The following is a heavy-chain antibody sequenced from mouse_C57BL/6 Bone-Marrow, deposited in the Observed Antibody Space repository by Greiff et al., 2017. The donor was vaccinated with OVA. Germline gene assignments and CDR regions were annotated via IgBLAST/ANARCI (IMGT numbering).Heavy chain of an antibody. D-gene: IGHD3-2*02. J-gene: IGHJ4*01. CDR1: GFTFSSYC. CDR2: ISSDGSYT. CDR3: ARQSSGYAMDY. Sequence: EVKLEESGGDLVKPGGSLSLSCAASGFTFSSYCMSWVRQTLAKRLEGVATISSDGSYTYYPDSVKGRFTISRDNAKNTLYLQMSSLKSEDTAMYYCARQSSGYAMDYWGQGTSVTVSS. V-gene: IGHV5-6*02.